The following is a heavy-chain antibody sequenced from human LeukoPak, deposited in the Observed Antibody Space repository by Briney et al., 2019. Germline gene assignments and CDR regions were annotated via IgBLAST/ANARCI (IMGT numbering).Heavy chain of an antibody. J-gene: IGHJ6*02. D-gene: IGHD5-24*01. CDR1: GFTFSSYA. V-gene: IGHV3-43*02. CDR2: ISGDGGST. CDR3: AKDSLMAYYYGMDV. Sequence: PGGSLRLSCAASGFTFSSYAMSWVRQAPGKGLEWVSLISGDGGSTYYADSVKGRFTISRDNSKNSLYLQMNSLRTEDTALYYCAKDSLMAYYYGMDVWGQGTTVTVSS.